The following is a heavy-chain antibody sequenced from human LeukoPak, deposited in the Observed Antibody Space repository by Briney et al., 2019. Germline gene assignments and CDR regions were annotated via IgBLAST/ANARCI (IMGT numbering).Heavy chain of an antibody. D-gene: IGHD3-10*01. V-gene: IGHV1-8*01. CDR2: MNPNSGNT. CDR3: AREMVRGVIGGYFDY. Sequence: ASVKVSCKASGYTFTSYDINWVRQATGQGLEWRGWMNPNSGNTGYAQKFQGRVTMTRNTSISTAYMELSSLRSEDTAVYYCAREMVRGVIGGYFDYWGQGTLVTVSS. J-gene: IGHJ4*02. CDR1: GYTFTSYD.